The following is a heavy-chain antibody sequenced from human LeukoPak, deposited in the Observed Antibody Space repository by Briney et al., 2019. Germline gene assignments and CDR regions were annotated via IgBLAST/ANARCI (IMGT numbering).Heavy chain of an antibody. J-gene: IGHJ3*02. Sequence: TSETLSLTCAVYGGSFSGYYWSWIRQPPGKGLEWNGEINHSGSTNYNPSLKSRVTISVDTSKNQFSLKLSSVTAADTAVYYCARGQPWEDDGAFDIWGQGTMVTVSS. CDR3: ARGQPWEDDGAFDI. CDR2: INHSGST. CDR1: GGSFSGYY. V-gene: IGHV4-34*01. D-gene: IGHD1-26*01.